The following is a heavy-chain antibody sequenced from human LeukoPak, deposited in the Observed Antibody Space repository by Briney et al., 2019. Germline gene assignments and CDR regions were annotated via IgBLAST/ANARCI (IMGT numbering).Heavy chain of an antibody. Sequence: QTGGSLRLSCAASGFTFSSYAMHWVRQAPGKGLEWVAVISYDGSNKYYADSVKGRFTISRDNSKNTLYLQMNSLRAEDTAVYYCARDRWDTAMVAADYWGQGTLVTVSS. J-gene: IGHJ4*02. V-gene: IGHV3-30-3*01. CDR2: ISYDGSNK. CDR3: ARDRWDTAMVAADY. D-gene: IGHD5-18*01. CDR1: GFTFSSYA.